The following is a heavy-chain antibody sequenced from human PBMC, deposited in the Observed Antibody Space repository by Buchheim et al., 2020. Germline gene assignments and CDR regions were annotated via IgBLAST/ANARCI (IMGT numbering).Heavy chain of an antibody. CDR1: GGSISSSSYY. V-gene: IGHV4-39*01. CDR2: IYYSGST. CDR3: ARRQLYCSGGSCYSVIDY. D-gene: IGHD2-15*01. J-gene: IGHJ4*02. Sequence: QLQLQESGPGLVKPSETLSLTCTVSGGSISSSSYYWGWIRQPPGKGLEWIGSIYYSGSTYYTPSLKSRVTISVDTSKNQFSLKLSSVTAADTAVYYCARRQLYCSGGSCYSVIDYWGQGTL.